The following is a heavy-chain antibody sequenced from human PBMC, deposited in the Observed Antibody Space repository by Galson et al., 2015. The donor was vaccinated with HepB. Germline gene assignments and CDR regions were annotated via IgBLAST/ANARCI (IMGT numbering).Heavy chain of an antibody. V-gene: IGHV3-53*01. CDR2: IYSGGST. Sequence: SLRLSCAASGFTVSNEYMSWVRQAPGKGLEWVSVIYSGGSTYYGDSVKGRFNISRDKSKNTLYLHMNSLKAEDTAVYYCVRDVGGNPVGIDYWGQGTLVTVSS. J-gene: IGHJ4*02. CDR1: GFTVSNEY. CDR3: VRDVGGNPVGIDY. D-gene: IGHD4-23*01.